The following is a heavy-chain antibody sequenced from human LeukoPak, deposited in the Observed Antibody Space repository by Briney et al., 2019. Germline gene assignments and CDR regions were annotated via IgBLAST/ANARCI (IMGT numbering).Heavy chain of an antibody. Sequence: GGSLRPSCAASGFTFSSYAMNWVRQAPGKGLEWVSAISDSGGSTYYADSVKGRFTISRDNSKNTLHLQMNSLKTEDTAVYYCTTDLWLLYPNYWGQGTLVTVSS. CDR1: GFTFSSYA. CDR2: ISDSGGST. J-gene: IGHJ4*02. CDR3: TTDLWLLYPNY. V-gene: IGHV3-23*01. D-gene: IGHD3-3*01.